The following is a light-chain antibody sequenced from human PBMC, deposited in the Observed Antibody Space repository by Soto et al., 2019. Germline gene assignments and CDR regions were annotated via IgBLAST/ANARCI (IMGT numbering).Light chain of an antibody. CDR3: QQYGTSSLT. CDR2: HVS. J-gene: IGKJ4*01. V-gene: IGKV3-20*01. CDR1: QSVSSTS. Sequence: DIVLTQSPGTLYLSPGERAILSCRASQSVSSTSLAWYQQRPGQAPRLLIYHVSSRANGIPARFSGSGSGTDFTLTISTLEPEDFAVYYCQQYGTSSLTFGGGTRVEI.